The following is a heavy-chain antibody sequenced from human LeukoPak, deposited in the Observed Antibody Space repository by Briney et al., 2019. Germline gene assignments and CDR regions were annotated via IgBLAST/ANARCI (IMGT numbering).Heavy chain of an antibody. J-gene: IGHJ5*02. CDR1: GFTFSSYA. D-gene: IGHD6-13*01. Sequence: PGGSLRLSCAASGFTFSSYAMSWVRQAPGKGPEWVSAISGSGGSTYYADSVKGRFTISRDNSKNTLYLQMNSLRAEDTAVYYCAKDPGSSWYPKETNWFDPWGQGTLVTVSS. V-gene: IGHV3-23*01. CDR3: AKDPGSSWYPKETNWFDP. CDR2: ISGSGGST.